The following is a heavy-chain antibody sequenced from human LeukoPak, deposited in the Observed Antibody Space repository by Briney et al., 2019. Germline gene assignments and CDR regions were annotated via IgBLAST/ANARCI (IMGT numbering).Heavy chain of an antibody. CDR3: ARGSRGYSSGLIDY. CDR1: GGSFSGYY. J-gene: IGHJ4*02. D-gene: IGHD6-19*01. CDR2: INHSGST. V-gene: IGHV4-34*01. Sequence: PSETLSLTCAVYGGSFSGYYWSWIRKPPGKGLEWIGEINHSGSTNYNPSLKSRVTISVDTSKNQFSLKLSSVTAADTAVYYCARGSRGYSSGLIDYWGQGTLVTVSS.